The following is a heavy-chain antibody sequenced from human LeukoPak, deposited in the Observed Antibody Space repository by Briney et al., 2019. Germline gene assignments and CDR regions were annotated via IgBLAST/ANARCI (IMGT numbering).Heavy chain of an antibody. CDR2: ISYDGSNK. V-gene: IGHV3-30*18. CDR3: AKGVGYYGDSLFDY. D-gene: IGHD4-17*01. Sequence: GRSLRLSCAASGFTFSSYGMHWVRQAPGKGLEWVAVISYDGSNKYYADSVKGRFTISRDNSKNTLYLQMNSLRAEDTAVYYCAKGVGYYGDSLFDYWGQGTLVTVSS. J-gene: IGHJ4*02. CDR1: GFTFSSYG.